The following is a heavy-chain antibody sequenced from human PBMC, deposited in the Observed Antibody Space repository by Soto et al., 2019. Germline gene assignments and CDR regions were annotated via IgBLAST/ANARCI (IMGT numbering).Heavy chain of an antibody. D-gene: IGHD6-6*01. V-gene: IGHV3-23*01. J-gene: IGHJ4*02. Sequence: GGSLRLSGAASGFTFSSFAMTWVRQAPRKGLEGVSTITNGGSTTYYADSVRCRFTISRDNSKNTLFLQLNSLSAEDTAVYYCAKHEKYSNSPSTYWGQGTLVTVSS. CDR2: ITNGGSTT. CDR3: AKHEKYSNSPSTY. CDR1: GFTFSSFA.